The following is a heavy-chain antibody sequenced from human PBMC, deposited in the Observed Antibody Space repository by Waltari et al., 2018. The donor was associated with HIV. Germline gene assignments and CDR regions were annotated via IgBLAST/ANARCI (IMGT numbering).Heavy chain of an antibody. CDR2: INNDGTKT. D-gene: IGHD3-22*01. CDR3: VRDYDSSGYYSANWFDP. J-gene: IGHJ5*02. V-gene: IGHV3-74*01. Sequence: EAQLVESGGGLVQPGGSLRLSCAASGFTFRSYWMHWVRQAPGRGLEWVSSINNDGTKTNYADSVKGRFTISRDNAKNTLYLQMNSLRAEDTAVYFCVRDYDSSGYYSANWFDPWGQGTVVTVSS. CDR1: GFTFRSYW.